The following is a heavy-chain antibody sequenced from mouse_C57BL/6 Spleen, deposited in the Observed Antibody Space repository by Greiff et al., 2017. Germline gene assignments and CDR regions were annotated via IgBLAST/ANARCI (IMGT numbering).Heavy chain of an antibody. J-gene: IGHJ4*01. V-gene: IGHV5-4*01. D-gene: IGHD1-1*01. CDR3: ARAYYYGRRYAMDY. CDR1: GFTFSSYA. CDR2: ISDGGSYT. Sequence: EVQRVESGGGLVKPGGSLKLSCAASGFTFSSYAMSWVRQTPEKRLEWVATISDGGSYTYYPDNVKGRFTISRDNAKNNLYLQMSHLKSEDTAMYYCARAYYYGRRYAMDYWGQGTSVTVSS.